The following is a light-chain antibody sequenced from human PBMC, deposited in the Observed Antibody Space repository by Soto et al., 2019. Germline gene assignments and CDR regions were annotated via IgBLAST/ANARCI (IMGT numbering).Light chain of an antibody. Sequence: AIQMTQSPSSLSASVGDRVTITCRASQGIRNDLGWYQQKPEKAPNLLIYAASTLQSGVPSRFGGSGSGTDFTLTISGLQPEDVATYYCLHDYNYPRTFGQGTKVEIK. CDR3: LHDYNYPRT. CDR2: AAS. V-gene: IGKV1-6*01. J-gene: IGKJ1*01. CDR1: QGIRND.